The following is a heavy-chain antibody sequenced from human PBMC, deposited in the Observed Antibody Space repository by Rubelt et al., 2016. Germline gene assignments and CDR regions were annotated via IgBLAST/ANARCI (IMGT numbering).Heavy chain of an antibody. CDR2: INSDGSST. CDR3: ARGSYYFDY. Sequence: QVPGKGLVWFSRINSDGSSTSYVDSVKGRFTISRDNAKNTLYLQMNSLRDEDTAVYYCARGSYYFDYWGQGTLVTVSS. V-gene: IGHV3-74*01. J-gene: IGHJ4*02. D-gene: IGHD2-21*01.